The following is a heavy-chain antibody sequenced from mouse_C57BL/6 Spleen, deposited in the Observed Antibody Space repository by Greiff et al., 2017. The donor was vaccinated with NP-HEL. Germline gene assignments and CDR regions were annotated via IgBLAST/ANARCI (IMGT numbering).Heavy chain of an antibody. Sequence: VQLQQPGAELVKPGASVKLSCKASGYTFTSYWMQWVKQRPGQGLEWIGEIDPSDSYTNYNQKFKGKATLTVDTSSSTAYMQLSSLTSEDSAVYYCAISYGNYGVFDYWGQGTTLTVSS. CDR2: IDPSDSYT. V-gene: IGHV1-50*01. D-gene: IGHD2-1*01. CDR3: AISYGNYGVFDY. CDR1: GYTFTSYW. J-gene: IGHJ2*01.